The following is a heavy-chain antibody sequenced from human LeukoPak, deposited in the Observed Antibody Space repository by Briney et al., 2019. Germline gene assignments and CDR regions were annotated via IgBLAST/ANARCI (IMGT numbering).Heavy chain of an antibody. CDR3: ARGFWSGYRTAEWFDP. CDR1: GYTFTSYG. CDR2: ISAYNGNT. V-gene: IGHV1-18*01. D-gene: IGHD3-3*01. J-gene: IGHJ5*02. Sequence: GASVKVSCKASGYTFTSYGISWVRQAPGQGLEWMGWISAYNGNTNYAQKLQGRVTMTTDTSTSTAYMELRSLRSDDTPVYYCARGFWSGYRTAEWFDPWGQGTLVTVSS.